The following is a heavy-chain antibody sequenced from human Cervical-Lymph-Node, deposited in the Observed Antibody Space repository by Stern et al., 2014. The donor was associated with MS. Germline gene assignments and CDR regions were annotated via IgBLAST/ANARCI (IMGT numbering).Heavy chain of an antibody. Sequence: QVQLQESGPGLVKPSGTLSLTCAVSGGSISSSNWWSWVRQPPGKGLEGIGEIYHRGSTNYNPSLKSRVTISVDKSKNQFSLKLSSVTAADTAVYYCARLVTKAYYYYGMDVWGQGTTVTVSS. CDR2: IYHRGST. CDR1: GGSISSSNW. CDR3: ARLVTKAYYYYGMDV. V-gene: IGHV4-4*02. D-gene: IGHD5-18*01. J-gene: IGHJ6*02.